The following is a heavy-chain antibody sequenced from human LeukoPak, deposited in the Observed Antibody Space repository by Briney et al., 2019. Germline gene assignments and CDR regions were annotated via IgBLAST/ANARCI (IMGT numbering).Heavy chain of an antibody. CDR3: ARAGIAAAGTDY. CDR1: GFTFRTYA. CDR2: ISYDESNK. Sequence: PGGSLRLSGAPSGFTFRTYAMNWVGQAPGKGLEWVAVISYDESNKYYADSVKGRFTISRDNSKNTLYLQMNSLRAEDTAVYYCARAGIAAAGTDYWGQGTLVTVSS. V-gene: IGHV3-30-3*01. D-gene: IGHD6-13*01. J-gene: IGHJ4*02.